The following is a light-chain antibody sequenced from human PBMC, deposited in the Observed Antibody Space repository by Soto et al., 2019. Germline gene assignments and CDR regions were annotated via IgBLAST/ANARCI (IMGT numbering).Light chain of an antibody. CDR2: KAS. Sequence: DIQMTQSPSTLSASVGDRVTITCRGSQSISSWLAWYQQKPGKAPKLLIYKASSLESGVPSRFSGSGSGTEFTLTISSLHPDDFATYYCQQYNSSPTFGQGTKEEIK. CDR3: QQYNSSPT. J-gene: IGKJ1*01. V-gene: IGKV1-5*03. CDR1: QSISSW.